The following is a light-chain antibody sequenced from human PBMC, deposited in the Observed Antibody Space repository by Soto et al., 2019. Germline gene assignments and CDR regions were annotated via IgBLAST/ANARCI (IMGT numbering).Light chain of an antibody. CDR3: QQSYSTHQT. CDR1: QSISSY. Sequence: DIQMTQSPSSLSASVGDRVTITCRARQSISSYFTWYQQKPGKAPKLLIYAASSLQSGVTSRFSGSGAWIDFTRTISSLQPEDFVNYYCQQSYSTHQTFGQGNKREIK. CDR2: AAS. V-gene: IGKV1-39*01. J-gene: IGKJ2*01.